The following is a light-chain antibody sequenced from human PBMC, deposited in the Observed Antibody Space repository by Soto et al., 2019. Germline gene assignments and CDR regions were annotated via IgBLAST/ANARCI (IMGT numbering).Light chain of an antibody. CDR2: SNN. CDR3: ASWDDRLXAVI. Sequence: QPALSQPPSASGTPGQKVFISCSGSSSNIGGTNYAYWYQQLPGAAPKLLMHSNNLRPSGVPERISGSKFGTAASLASSGLRYEDEAVYYCASWDDRLXAVILGGGTK. J-gene: IGLJ2*01. V-gene: IGLV1-47*02. CDR1: SSNIGGTNY.